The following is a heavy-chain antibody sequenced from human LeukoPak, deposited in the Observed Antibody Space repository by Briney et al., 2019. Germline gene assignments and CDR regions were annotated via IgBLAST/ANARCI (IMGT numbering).Heavy chain of an antibody. CDR1: RYTFTGYY. D-gene: IGHD5-12*01. J-gene: IGHJ4*02. V-gene: IGHV1-2*02. CDR3: ARDIVATRGHFDY. CDR2: INPNSGGT. Sequence: ASVKVSCKASRYTFTGYYMHWVRQAPGQGLEWMGWINPNSGGTNYAQKFQGRVTMTRDTSISTAYMELSRLRSDDTAVYYCARDIVATRGHFDYWGQGTLVSVSS.